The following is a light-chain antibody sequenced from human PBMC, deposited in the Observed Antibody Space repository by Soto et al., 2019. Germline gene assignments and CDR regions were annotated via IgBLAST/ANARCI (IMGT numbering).Light chain of an antibody. CDR2: EGS. CDR1: SSDVGYYNL. Sequence: QSALTQPASVSGSPGQSITISCTGTSSDVGYYNLVSWYQQHPVKAPKLMMYEGSKRPSRVSNRFSGSKSGNTVSLTISGLQTEDEADDHCCAYAGSGTLVFGGGTKMTVL. J-gene: IGLJ2*01. V-gene: IGLV2-23*01. CDR3: CAYAGSGTLV.